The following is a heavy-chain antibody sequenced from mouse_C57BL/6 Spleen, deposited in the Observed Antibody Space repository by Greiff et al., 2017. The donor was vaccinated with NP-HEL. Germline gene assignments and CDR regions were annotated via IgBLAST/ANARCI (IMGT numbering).Heavy chain of an antibody. D-gene: IGHD2-4*01. Sequence: VQLQQSGAELVRPGTSVKVSCKASGYAFTNYLIEWVKQRPGQGLEWIGVINPGSGGTNYNEKFKGKATLTADKSSSTAYMQLSSLTSEDSAVYFCARGDYDGGYWYFDVWGTGTTVTVSS. J-gene: IGHJ1*03. CDR1: GYAFTNYL. CDR3: ARGDYDGGYWYFDV. CDR2: INPGSGGT. V-gene: IGHV1-54*01.